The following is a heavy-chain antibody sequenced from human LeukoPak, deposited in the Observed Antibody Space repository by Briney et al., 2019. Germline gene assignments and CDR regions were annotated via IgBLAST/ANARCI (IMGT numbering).Heavy chain of an antibody. D-gene: IGHD3-10*01. CDR1: GGSISSGSYY. V-gene: IGHV4-61*02. J-gene: IGHJ4*02. Sequence: SETLSLTCTVSGGSISSGSYYWSWIRQPAGKGLEWIGRIYTSGSTNYNPSLKSRVTMSVDTSKNQFSLKLSSVTAADTAVYYCARTIRGVIDYWGQGTLVTVSS. CDR2: IYTSGST. CDR3: ARTIRGVIDY.